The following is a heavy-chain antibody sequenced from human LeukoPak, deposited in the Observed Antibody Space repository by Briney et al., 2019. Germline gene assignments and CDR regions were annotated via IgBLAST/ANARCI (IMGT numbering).Heavy chain of an antibody. CDR2: IYYSGST. CDR3: ATVGYCSSTGCYQDHNWFDP. D-gene: IGHD2-2*01. Sequence: PSETLPLTCTVSGGSISSYYWSWIRQPPGKGLEWIGYIYYSGSTNYNPSLKSRVTISVDTSKNQFSLKLSSVTAADTAVYYCATVGYCSSTGCYQDHNWFDPWGQGTLVTVSS. CDR1: GGSISSYY. J-gene: IGHJ5*02. V-gene: IGHV4-59*01.